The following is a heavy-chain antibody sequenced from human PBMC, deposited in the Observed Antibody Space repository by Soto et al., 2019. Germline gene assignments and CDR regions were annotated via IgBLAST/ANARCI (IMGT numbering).Heavy chain of an antibody. J-gene: IGHJ6*03. D-gene: IGHD2-15*01. V-gene: IGHV4-39*01. CDR1: GGSISSSSYY. CDR2: IYYSGST. Sequence: SETLSLTCTVSGGSISSSSYYWGWIRQPPGKGLEWIGSIYYSGSTYYNPSLKSRVTISVHTSKNQFSLKLSSVTAADTAVYYCASYGYCSGGSCFGGYYYYMDVWGKGTTVTVSS. CDR3: ASYGYCSGGSCFGGYYYYMDV.